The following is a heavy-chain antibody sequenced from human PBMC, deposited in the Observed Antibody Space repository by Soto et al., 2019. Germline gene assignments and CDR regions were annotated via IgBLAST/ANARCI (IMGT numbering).Heavy chain of an antibody. CDR1: GFTFSSYG. V-gene: IGHV3-21*01. D-gene: IGHD2-15*01. CDR2: ISGSGTYI. Sequence: PGGSLRLSCAASGFTFSSYGMHWVRQAPGQGLEWVSSISGSGTYIYYADSVKGRFTISRDNPKNSLYLQINSLRAEDTAVYYCARSGIGYCSGGACYAFDIWGQGTMVTVSS. CDR3: ARSGIGYCSGGACYAFDI. J-gene: IGHJ3*02.